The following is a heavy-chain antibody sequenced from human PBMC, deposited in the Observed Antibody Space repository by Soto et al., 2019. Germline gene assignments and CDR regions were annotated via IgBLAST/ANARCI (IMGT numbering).Heavy chain of an antibody. V-gene: IGHV4-34*01. CDR1: GGSVSGYY. Sequence: SGTLSLTCAVYGGSVSGYYWSWIRQPPGKGLEWIGEINHSGSTNYNPSLKSRVTISVDTSKNQFSLKLSSVTAADTAVYYCARGEDVWGQGTTVPVSS. CDR3: ARGEDV. CDR2: INHSGST. J-gene: IGHJ6*02.